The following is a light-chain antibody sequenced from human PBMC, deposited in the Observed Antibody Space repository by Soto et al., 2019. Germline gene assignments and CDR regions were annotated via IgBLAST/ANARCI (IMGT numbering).Light chain of an antibody. V-gene: IGKV3-15*01. CDR1: QSVSSD. CDR2: GAS. CDR3: QQRNDWPLT. J-gene: IGKJ4*01. Sequence: EIVMTQSPATLSVSPGERATLSCRASQSVSSDLAWYHQKPGQAPRLLIYGASTRATGIPARFSGSGSGTEFTLTINSLQSEDFAVYYCQQRNDWPLTFGGGTKVDIK.